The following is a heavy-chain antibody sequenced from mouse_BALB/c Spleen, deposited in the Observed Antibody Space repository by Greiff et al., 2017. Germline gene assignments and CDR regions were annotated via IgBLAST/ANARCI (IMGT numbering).Heavy chain of an antibody. Sequence: VQLKESGGGLVKPGGSLKLSCAASGFTFSDYYMYWVRQTPEKRLEWVATISDGGSYTYYPDSVKGRFTISRDNAKNNLYLQMSSLQSEDTAMYYCARDHYGSGDYWGQGTSVTVSS. V-gene: IGHV5-4*02. J-gene: IGHJ4*01. D-gene: IGHD1-1*01. CDR3: ARDHYGSGDY. CDR1: GFTFSDYY. CDR2: ISDGGSYT.